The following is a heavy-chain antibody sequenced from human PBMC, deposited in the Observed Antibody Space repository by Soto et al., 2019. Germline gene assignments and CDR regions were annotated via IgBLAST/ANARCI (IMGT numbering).Heavy chain of an antibody. V-gene: IGHV4-31*03. CDR3: ARGTYDMFRGVITEFDP. CDR2: IYYSGST. CDR1: GGSISSGGYY. Sequence: PSETLSLTCTVSGGSISSGGYYWSWIRQHPGKGLEWIGYIYYSGSTYYNPSLKSRVTISVDTSKNQFSLKLSSVTAADTAVYYCARGTYDMFRGVITEFDPWGQGTLVTVSS. J-gene: IGHJ5*02. D-gene: IGHD3-10*01.